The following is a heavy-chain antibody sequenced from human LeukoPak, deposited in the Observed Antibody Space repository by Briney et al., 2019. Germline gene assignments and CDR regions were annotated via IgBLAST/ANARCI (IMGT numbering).Heavy chain of an antibody. Sequence: PGGSLRLSCAASGFTFSSFAMSWVRQAPGKGLEWVAAVSGSGGSTYYADSVKGRFTISSDNSKNTLYLQVNSLRAEDTALYYCARGGGAGAFDIWRQGTMDIVSS. V-gene: IGHV3-23*01. CDR1: GFTFSSFA. CDR3: ARGGGAGAFDI. CDR2: VSGSGGST. D-gene: IGHD3-16*01. J-gene: IGHJ3*02.